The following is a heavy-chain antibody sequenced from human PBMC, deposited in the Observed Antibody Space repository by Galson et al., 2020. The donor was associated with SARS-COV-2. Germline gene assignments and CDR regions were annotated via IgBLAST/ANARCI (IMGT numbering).Heavy chain of an antibody. V-gene: IGHV4-4*07. Sequence: SETLSLTCTVSGGSISSYYWSWIRQPAGKGLEWIGCIYTSGSTNYNPSLKSRVTMSVDTSKNQFSLKLSSVTAADTAVYYCARDLIVATPIPANWFDPWGQGTLVTVSS. CDR2: IYTSGST. D-gene: IGHD5-12*01. J-gene: IGHJ5*02. CDR1: GGSISSYY. CDR3: ARDLIVATPIPANWFDP.